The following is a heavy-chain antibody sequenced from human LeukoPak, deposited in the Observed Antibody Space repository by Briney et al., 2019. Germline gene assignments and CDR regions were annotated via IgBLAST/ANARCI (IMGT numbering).Heavy chain of an antibody. Sequence: VASVKVSCKASGYTFTSYGIRWVRQAPGQGLEWMGWISAYNGNTNYAQKLQGSVTMTTDTSTSTAYMELRSLRSDDTAVYYCARFACSGGSCYYGMDVWGQGTTVTVSS. J-gene: IGHJ6*02. D-gene: IGHD2-15*01. CDR1: GYTFTSYG. CDR2: ISAYNGNT. V-gene: IGHV1-18*01. CDR3: ARFACSGGSCYYGMDV.